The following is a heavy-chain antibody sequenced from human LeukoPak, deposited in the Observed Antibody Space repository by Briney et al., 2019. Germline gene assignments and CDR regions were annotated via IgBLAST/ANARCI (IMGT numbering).Heavy chain of an antibody. CDR2: ISSSSSYI. Sequence: PGGSLRLSCAASGVTFSSYSMNWVRQAPGKGLEWVSSISSSSSYIYYADSVKGRFTISRDNAKNSLYLQMNSLRAEDTAVYYCARDHYYDSSGYYPWGQGTLVTVSS. CDR1: GVTFSSYS. CDR3: ARDHYYDSSGYYP. J-gene: IGHJ5*02. V-gene: IGHV3-21*01. D-gene: IGHD3-22*01.